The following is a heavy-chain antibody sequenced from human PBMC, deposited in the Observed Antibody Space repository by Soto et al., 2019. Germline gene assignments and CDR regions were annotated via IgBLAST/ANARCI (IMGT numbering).Heavy chain of an antibody. J-gene: IGHJ4*02. CDR2: SRDKPQGYST. CDR3: VRATYFSDSSGYTRCLDY. D-gene: IGHD3-22*01. CDR1: GCTLSDHD. V-gene: IGHV3-72*01. Sequence: EGSLRLSCAGSGCTLSDHDIDPVRQAPGKGMEGVGRSRDKPQGYSTAYAVSVKGRFTTSRDDSKNSAYLQMNSLKPEDTAVAYRVRATYFSDSSGYTRCLDYCERLTRVTVAS.